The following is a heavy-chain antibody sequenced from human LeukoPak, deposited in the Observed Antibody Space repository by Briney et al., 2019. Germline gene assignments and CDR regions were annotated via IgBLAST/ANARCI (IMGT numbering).Heavy chain of an antibody. CDR2: ISYDGSNK. V-gene: IGHV3-30*03. CDR1: GFTFSSYG. Sequence: GGSLRLSCAASGFTFSSYGMHWVRQAPGKGLEWVAVISYDGSNKYYADSVKGRFTISRDNSKNTLYLQMNSLRAEDTAVYYCARDRIFGVVYYFDYWGQGTLVTVSS. D-gene: IGHD3-3*01. J-gene: IGHJ4*02. CDR3: ARDRIFGVVYYFDY.